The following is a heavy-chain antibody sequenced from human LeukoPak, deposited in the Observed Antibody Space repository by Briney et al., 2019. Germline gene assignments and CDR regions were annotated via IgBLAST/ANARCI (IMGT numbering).Heavy chain of an antibody. CDR3: AKDQGLTAPPPYGLDV. CDR1: GGTFSSSA. Sequence: ASVKVSCKTSGGTFSSSAITWVRQAPGQGLEWMGRIIPILNITTYAQKFQGRVTITADTSSSTVYMELSSLRSEETAVYYCAKDQGLTAPPPYGLDVWGQGTTVIVSS. V-gene: IGHV1-69*04. D-gene: IGHD5-18*01. CDR2: IIPILNIT. J-gene: IGHJ6*02.